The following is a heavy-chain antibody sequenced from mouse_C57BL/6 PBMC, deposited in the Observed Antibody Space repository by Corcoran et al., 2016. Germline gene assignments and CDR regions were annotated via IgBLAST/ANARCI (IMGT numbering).Heavy chain of an antibody. V-gene: IGHV1-85*01. CDR2: IYPRDGST. Sequence: QVQLQQSGPELVKPGASVKISCKASGYSFTSYYIHWVKQRPGQGLEWIGWIYPRDGSTKYNEKFKGKATLTVDTSSSTAYMELHSLTSEDSAVYFCARWGTAQGDYWGQGTTLTVSS. CDR1: GYSFTSYY. D-gene: IGHD3-2*02. CDR3: ARWGTAQGDY. J-gene: IGHJ2*01.